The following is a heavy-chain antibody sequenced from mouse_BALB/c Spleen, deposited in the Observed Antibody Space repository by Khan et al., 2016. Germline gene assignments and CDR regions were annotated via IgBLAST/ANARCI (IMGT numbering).Heavy chain of an antibody. V-gene: IGHV4-1*02. CDR2: INPDSSTI. J-gene: IGHJ3*01. CDR1: EFDFSRYW. CDR3: ARLHYYGRFAY. D-gene: IGHD1-2*01. Sequence: EVKLLESGGGLVQPGGSLNLSCAASEFDFSRYWMSWVRQAPGKGLEWIGEINPDSSTINYTPSLKDKFIISRDNAKNTLYLQMSKVRSEDTALYYCARLHYYGRFAYWGQGTLVTVSA.